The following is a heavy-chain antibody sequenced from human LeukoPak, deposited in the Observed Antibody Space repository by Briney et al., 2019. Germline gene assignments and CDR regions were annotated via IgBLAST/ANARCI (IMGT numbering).Heavy chain of an antibody. J-gene: IGHJ6*02. V-gene: IGHV3-7*01. CDR1: GFTLSSYW. CDR2: IKQDGSEK. Sequence: GGSLRLSCTASGFTLSSYWMDWVRQAPGKGLEWVANIKQDGSEKYYVDSVKGRFTISRDNAKNSLYLQMNSLRAEDTAVYYCARVRYYDFWSGFGSYYGMDVWGQGTTVTVSS. D-gene: IGHD3-3*01. CDR3: ARVRYYDFWSGFGSYYGMDV.